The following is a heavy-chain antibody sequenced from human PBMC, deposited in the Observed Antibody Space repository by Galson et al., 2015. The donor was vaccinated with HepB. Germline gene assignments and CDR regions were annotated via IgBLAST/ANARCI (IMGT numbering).Heavy chain of an antibody. V-gene: IGHV1-69*04. CDR1: GGTFSGYA. J-gene: IGHJ4*02. D-gene: IGHD4-17*01. CDR3: ARAGYGDYRTDVAY. CDR2: IIPILGIA. Sequence: SVKVSCKASGGTFSGYAISWVRQAPGQGLEWMGRIIPILGIANYAQKLQGRVTITADKSTCTAYMELSSLRSEDTAVYYCARAGYGDYRTDVAYWGQGTLVTVSS.